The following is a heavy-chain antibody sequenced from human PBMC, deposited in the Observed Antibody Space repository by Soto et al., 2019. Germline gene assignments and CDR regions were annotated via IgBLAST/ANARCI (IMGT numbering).Heavy chain of an antibody. CDR2: IYYSGST. D-gene: IGHD6-19*01. CDR1: GGSISSGGYY. V-gene: IGHV4-31*03. J-gene: IGHJ4*02. CDR3: ARVGLVADTPNLLDY. Sequence: SETLSLTCTISGGSISSGGYYWSWIRQHPGKGLEWIGYIYYSGSTYYNPSLKSRVAISVDTFKNQFFLNLSSLTAAHTVVYYCARVGLVADTPNLLDYFGQVTLVTVSS.